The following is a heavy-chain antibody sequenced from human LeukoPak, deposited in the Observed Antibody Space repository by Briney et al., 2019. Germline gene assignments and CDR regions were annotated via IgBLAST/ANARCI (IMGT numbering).Heavy chain of an antibody. V-gene: IGHV1-69*13. CDR3: ARLNYYYYYYMDV. Sequence: GASVKVSCKASGGTFSCYAISWVRQAPGQGLEWMGGIIPIFGTANYAQKFQGRVTITADESTSTAYMELSSLRSEDTAVYYCARLNYYYYYYMDVWGKGTTVTVSS. J-gene: IGHJ6*03. CDR1: GGTFSCYA. CDR2: IIPIFGTA.